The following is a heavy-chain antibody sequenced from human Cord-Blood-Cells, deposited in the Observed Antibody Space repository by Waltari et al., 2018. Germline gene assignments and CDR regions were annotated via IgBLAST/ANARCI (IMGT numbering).Heavy chain of an antibody. D-gene: IGHD2-2*02. CDR3: ARHLSVVPAAIGWFDP. J-gene: IGHJ5*02. CDR1: GCSIGSSTYY. CDR2: IYYSGST. V-gene: IGHV4-39*01. Sequence: QLQLQESGQGMVKPSETLSLTCTVSGCSIGSSTYYLAWIRQLPGEGLECIGSIYYSGSTYYNPSLKCRVTISVDTSKNESSLKRSSVTAADRAVYYCARHLSVVPAAIGWFDPWGQGTLVLVA.